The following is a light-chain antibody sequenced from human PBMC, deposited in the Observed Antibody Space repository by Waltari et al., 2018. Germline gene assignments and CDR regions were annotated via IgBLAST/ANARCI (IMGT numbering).Light chain of an antibody. J-gene: IGLJ2*01. V-gene: IGLV2-14*01. CDR1: SGDIGAYTY. CDR2: EVS. Sequence: QSALTQPASVSGSPGQSITISCTGTSGDIGAYTYVSWYQNPPDKAPKLIIYEVSNRPSGVSNRFSGSKSGNTASLTISGLQTEDESHYYCCSYTTASTVVFGGGTKVTVL. CDR3: CSYTTASTVV.